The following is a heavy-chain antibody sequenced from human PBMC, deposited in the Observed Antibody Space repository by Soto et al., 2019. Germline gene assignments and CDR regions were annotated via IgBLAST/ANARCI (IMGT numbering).Heavy chain of an antibody. D-gene: IGHD1-26*01. CDR1: GGTFSSYA. Sequence: ASVKVSCKASGGTFSSYAISWVRQAPGQGLEWMGGIIPIFGTANYAQKFQGRVTITADKSTSTAYMELSSLRSENTAVYYCARDGSGWELLGYFDYWGQGTLVTVS. CDR2: IIPIFGTA. V-gene: IGHV1-69*06. J-gene: IGHJ4*02. CDR3: ARDGSGWELLGYFDY.